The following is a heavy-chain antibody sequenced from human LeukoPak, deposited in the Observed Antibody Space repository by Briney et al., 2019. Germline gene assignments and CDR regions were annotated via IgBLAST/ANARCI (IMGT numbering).Heavy chain of an antibody. CDR3: ARDKYGGNSNAFDI. J-gene: IGHJ3*02. CDR1: GFTFSSYW. Sequence: GGSLRLSCAASGFTFSSYWMHWVRQVLGKGLVWVSRIGTDGSSTTYADYVKGRFSISRDNAQNTLYLQMNSLRAEDTAVYYCARDKYGGNSNAFDIWGQGTLVTVSS. CDR2: IGTDGSST. D-gene: IGHD4-23*01. V-gene: IGHV3-74*01.